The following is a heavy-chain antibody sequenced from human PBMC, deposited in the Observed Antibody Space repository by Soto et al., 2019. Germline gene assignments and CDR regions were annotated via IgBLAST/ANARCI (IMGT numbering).Heavy chain of an antibody. Sequence: PGESLKISSKCSGYSFTSYWISWVRQMPGKGLEWMGRIDPSDSYTNYSPSFQGHVTISADKSISTAYLQWSSLKASDTAMYYCARSNFFTTVTTTDSGMDVWGQGTTVTVSS. D-gene: IGHD4-17*01. V-gene: IGHV5-10-1*01. CDR3: ARSNFFTTVTTTDSGMDV. CDR1: GYSFTSYW. CDR2: IDPSDSYT. J-gene: IGHJ6*02.